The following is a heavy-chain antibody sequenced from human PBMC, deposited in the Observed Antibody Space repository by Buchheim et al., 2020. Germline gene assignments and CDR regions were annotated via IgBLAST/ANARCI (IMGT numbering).Heavy chain of an antibody. D-gene: IGHD3-22*01. CDR2: IHYSGTP. V-gene: IGHV4-39*01. CDR3: SSYSYSYDRSGHHDY. Sequence: LQVEESGPGLVKPSETLSLTCTVSGDSIKIQSHFRGWVRQPPGRGLEWIASIHYSGTPYYSLSLRSRVTMSVDTSKNQFSLKLSSVTAADAAIYYGSSYSYSYDRSGHHDYWGQG. CDR1: GDSIKIQSHF. J-gene: IGHJ4*02.